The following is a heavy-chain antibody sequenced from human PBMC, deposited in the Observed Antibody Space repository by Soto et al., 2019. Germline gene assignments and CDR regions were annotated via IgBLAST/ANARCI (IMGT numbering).Heavy chain of an antibody. J-gene: IGHJ4*02. CDR2: ISAHNGNT. CDR1: GYTFTSYG. V-gene: IGHV1-18*01. D-gene: IGHD1-1*01. Sequence: QVPLVQSGAEVKKPGASVKVSCKASGYTFTSYGITWVRQAPGQGLEWMGWISAHNGNTDYAQKLQGRVIVTRDTSTSTAYMELRSLRSDDTTVYYCARGRYGDYWGQGALVTVSS. CDR3: ARGRYGDY.